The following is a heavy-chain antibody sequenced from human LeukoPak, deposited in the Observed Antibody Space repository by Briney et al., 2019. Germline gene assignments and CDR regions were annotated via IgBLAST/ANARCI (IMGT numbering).Heavy chain of an antibody. V-gene: IGHV3-11*06. CDR2: ISSISRYP. Sequence: PGGPLRLSCAASGFTFSDYYMSWIRQAPGKGLEGVSYISSISRYPNYAHPVKGRFPISRDNAQNSLYVEKNSLSGEDTPVYYCARVGQSANWFDRWGE. J-gene: IGHJ5*02. D-gene: IGHD3-16*01. CDR1: GFTFSDYY. CDR3: ARVGQSANWFDR.